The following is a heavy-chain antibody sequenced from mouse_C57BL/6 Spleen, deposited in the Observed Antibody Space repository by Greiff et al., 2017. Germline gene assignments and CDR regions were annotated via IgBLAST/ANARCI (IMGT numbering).Heavy chain of an antibody. CDR2: IYPGNSDT. CDR1: GYTFTSYW. V-gene: IGHV1-5*01. D-gene: IGHD2-4*01. Sequence: EVQLQQSGTVLARPGASVKMSCKTSGYTFTSYWMHWVKQRPGQGLEWIGDIYPGNSDTSYNQKFKGKAKLTAVTSASTAYMELSSLTNEDSAVYYCTREDDCAYFDYWGQGTTLTVSS. J-gene: IGHJ2*01. CDR3: TREDDCAYFDY.